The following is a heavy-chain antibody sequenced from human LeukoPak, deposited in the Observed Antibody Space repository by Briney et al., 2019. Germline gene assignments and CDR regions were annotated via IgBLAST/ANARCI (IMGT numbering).Heavy chain of an antibody. CDR3: AKGTFDWSFPLYFDS. CDR1: GFNFSIYP. J-gene: IGHJ4*02. Sequence: GGSLRHSCTTSGFNFSIYPMTWVRQAPGKGLEWVSAISGSGGSTYYADSVKGRFTISRDNSKNTLYLQMNSLGVEDTAVYYCAKGTFDWSFPLYFDSWGQGILVTVSS. CDR2: ISGSGGST. V-gene: IGHV3-23*01. D-gene: IGHD3-9*01.